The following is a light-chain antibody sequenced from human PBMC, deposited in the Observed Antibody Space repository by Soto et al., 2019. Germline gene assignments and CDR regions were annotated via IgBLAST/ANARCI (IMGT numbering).Light chain of an antibody. CDR3: QQRSNWPPVT. J-gene: IGKJ4*01. Sequence: EIVLTQSPATLSLSPGERATLSCRASQSVSNYLAWYQQKPGQAPRLLIYDASNRASGIPARFSGCGSGTDFTLTISSLDPEDFAVYYCQQRSNWPPVTFGGGTKVDIK. V-gene: IGKV3-11*01. CDR2: DAS. CDR1: QSVSNY.